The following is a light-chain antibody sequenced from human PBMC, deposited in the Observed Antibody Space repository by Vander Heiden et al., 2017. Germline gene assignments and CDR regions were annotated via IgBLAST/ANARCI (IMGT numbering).Light chain of an antibody. V-gene: IGLV2-14*01. Sequence: QSALTQPASVSGSPGQSITISCTGTSSDVGGYNYVSWYQQHPGKAPKLMIYEVSNRPSGGSNRFFGSKSGNTASLTISGRQAEDEADYYCSSDTSSSTWVIGGGTKLTVL. CDR1: SSDVGGYNY. CDR3: SSDTSSSTWV. J-gene: IGLJ3*02. CDR2: EVS.